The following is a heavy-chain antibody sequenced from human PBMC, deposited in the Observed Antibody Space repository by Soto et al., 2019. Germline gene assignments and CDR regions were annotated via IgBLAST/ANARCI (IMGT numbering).Heavy chain of an antibody. Sequence: ASVKVSCKASGYTFTGYAMHWVRQAPGQRLEWMGWISAYNGNTNYAQKLQGRVTMTTDTSTSTVYMELSSLRSDDTAVYYCVRVVAIPGYPDNWGQGTLVTVSS. CDR1: GYTFTGYA. J-gene: IGHJ4*02. D-gene: IGHD5-12*01. CDR2: ISAYNGNT. V-gene: IGHV1-18*01. CDR3: VRVVAIPGYPDN.